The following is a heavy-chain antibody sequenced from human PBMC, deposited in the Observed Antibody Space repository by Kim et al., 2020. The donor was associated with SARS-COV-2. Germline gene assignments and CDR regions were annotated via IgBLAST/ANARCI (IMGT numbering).Heavy chain of an antibody. CDR3: ARGGSYFDF. D-gene: IGHD5-12*01. Sequence: SNKYYADSLKGRFTISRDNAKNSLYLQMNSLRAEDTAVYYCARGGSYFDFWGQGTLVTVSS. V-gene: IGHV3-11*04. J-gene: IGHJ4*02. CDR2: SNK.